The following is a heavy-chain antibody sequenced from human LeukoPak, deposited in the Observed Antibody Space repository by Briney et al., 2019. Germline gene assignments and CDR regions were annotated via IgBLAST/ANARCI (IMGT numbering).Heavy chain of an antibody. V-gene: IGHV1-8*01. CDR2: INPNSGST. Sequence: ASVKVSCKASGYTFTTYDINWVRQAPGQGLEWVGWINPNSGSTGYAQKFQGRVTMTRNTSISTAYMELSSLRSEDTAVYYCARMSDYYATYYYYYMDVWGKGTTVTVSS. CDR3: ARMSDYYATYYYYYMDV. D-gene: IGHD1-26*01. J-gene: IGHJ6*03. CDR1: GYTFTTYD.